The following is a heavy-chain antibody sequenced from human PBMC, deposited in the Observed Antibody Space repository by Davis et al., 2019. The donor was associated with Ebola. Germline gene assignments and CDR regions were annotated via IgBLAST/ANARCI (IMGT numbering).Heavy chain of an antibody. J-gene: IGHJ4*02. V-gene: IGHV4-59*02. CDR3: ARDSSGYDSYYFDY. CDR2: IYYSGST. Sequence: MPSETLSLTCTVSGGSVSNYYWSWIRQPPGKGLEWIGYIYYSGSTNYNPSLKSRVTISVDTSKNQFSLKLSSVTAADTAVYYCARDSSGYDSYYFDYWGQGTLVTVSS. CDR1: GGSVSNYY. D-gene: IGHD5-12*01.